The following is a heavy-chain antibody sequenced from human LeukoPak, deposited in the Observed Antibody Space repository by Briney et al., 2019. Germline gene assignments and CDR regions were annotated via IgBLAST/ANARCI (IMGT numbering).Heavy chain of an antibody. D-gene: IGHD3-16*02. J-gene: IGHJ5*02. V-gene: IGHV4-39*06. CDR2: IYYSGST. Sequence: PSETLSLTCTVSGGSISSSSYYWGWIRQPPGKGLEWIGSIYYSGSTYYNPSLKSRVTISVDTSKNQFPLKLSSVTAADTAVYYCARDRYSPVRLNWFDPWGQGTLVTVSS. CDR3: ARDRYSPVRLNWFDP. CDR1: GGSISSSSYY.